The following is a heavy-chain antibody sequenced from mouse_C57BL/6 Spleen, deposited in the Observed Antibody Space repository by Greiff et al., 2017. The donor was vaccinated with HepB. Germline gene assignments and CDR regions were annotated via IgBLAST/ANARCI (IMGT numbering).Heavy chain of an antibody. CDR3: TRERLRQGYFDY. J-gene: IGHJ2*01. CDR1: GFTFSSYA. V-gene: IGHV5-9-1*02. Sequence: EVMRGESGEGLVKPGGSLKLSCAASGFTFSSYAMSWVRQTPEKRLEWVAYISSGGDYIYYADTVKGRFTISRDNARNTLYLQMSSLKSEDTAMYYCTRERLRQGYFDYWGQGTTLTVSS. CDR2: ISSGGDYI. D-gene: IGHD2-2*01.